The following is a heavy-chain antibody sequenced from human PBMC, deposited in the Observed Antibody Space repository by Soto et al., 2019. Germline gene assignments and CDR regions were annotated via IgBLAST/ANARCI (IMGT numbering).Heavy chain of an antibody. Sequence: QVQLQESGPGLVKPSETLSLTCTVSGASVSSGNYYWSWIRQPPGKGMECIGYISWSGSTNYNPALKTRVTISIDTSKNQFSLKLSSVTAADTAVSYCARGSGSYYAYWGQGTLVTVSS. CDR3: ARGSGSYYAY. D-gene: IGHD1-26*01. V-gene: IGHV4-61*01. CDR1: GASVSSGNYY. CDR2: ISWSGST. J-gene: IGHJ4*02.